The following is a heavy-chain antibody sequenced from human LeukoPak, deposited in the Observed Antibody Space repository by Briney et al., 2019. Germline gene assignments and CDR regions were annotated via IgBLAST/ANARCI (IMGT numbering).Heavy chain of an antibody. CDR2: IYYSGST. J-gene: IGHJ4*02. CDR3: ARRYCSGGSCYPDY. V-gene: IGHV4-59*01. CDR1: GGSISPYY. D-gene: IGHD2-15*01. Sequence: SETLSLTCTVSGGSISPYYWSWIRQPPGKGLEWIGYIYYSGSTNYNPSLKSRVTISVDTSKNQFSLKLTSVTAADTAVYHCARRYCSGGSCYPDYWGQGTLVTVSS.